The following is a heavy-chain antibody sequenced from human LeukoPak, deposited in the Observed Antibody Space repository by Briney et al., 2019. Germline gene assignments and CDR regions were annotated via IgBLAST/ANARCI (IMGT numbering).Heavy chain of an antibody. CDR3: ARDYYGSGKTRWFDL. CDR2: VNSDGSST. CDR1: GFTFSSYW. J-gene: IGHJ5*02. V-gene: IGHV3-74*01. D-gene: IGHD3-10*01. Sequence: GGSLRLSCAASGFTFSSYWMHWVRQAPGKGLVWVSRVNSDGSSTTYADSVKGRFTISRDNAKNTLYLQMNSLRAEDTAVYYCARDYYGSGKTRWFDLWGQGTLVTVSS.